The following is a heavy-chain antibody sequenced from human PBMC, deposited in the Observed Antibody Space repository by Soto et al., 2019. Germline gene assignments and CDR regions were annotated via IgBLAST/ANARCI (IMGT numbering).Heavy chain of an antibody. CDR2: INPNGGST. D-gene: IGHD3-22*01. J-gene: IGHJ6*02. Sequence: QVQLVQSGAEVKKPGASVKVSCKASGYTFSSYYIHWVRQAPGQGLEWIGIINPNGGSTNYAQNFKGRLTVTRDTSTATVYMDLSALTSDDTAMYYCARDPYYYDSSGLSMDVWGQGTTVTVSS. V-gene: IGHV1-46*01. CDR3: ARDPYYYDSSGLSMDV. CDR1: GYTFSSYY.